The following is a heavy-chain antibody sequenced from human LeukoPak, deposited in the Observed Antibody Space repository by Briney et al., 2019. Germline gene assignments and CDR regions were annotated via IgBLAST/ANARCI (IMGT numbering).Heavy chain of an antibody. Sequence: GGSLRLYCAASGFIFSDYAMHWVRQSPGKGLEWVAFMSYDGRNEYYADSVKGRFAISRDNYKNTLHLQMNRLRPGDTAVYYCAREGGPYYHPSSPFDYWGLGTLVTVSS. CDR3: AREGGPYYHPSSPFDY. V-gene: IGHV3-30*09. CDR2: MSYDGRNE. D-gene: IGHD3-22*01. CDR1: GFIFSDYA. J-gene: IGHJ4*02.